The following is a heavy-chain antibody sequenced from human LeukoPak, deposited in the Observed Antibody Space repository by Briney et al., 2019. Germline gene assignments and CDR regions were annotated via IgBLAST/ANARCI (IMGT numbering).Heavy chain of an antibody. V-gene: IGHV3-11*01. D-gene: IGHD6-19*01. CDR1: GFTFSDYY. CDR3: AAASSGGWKNDY. Sequence: GGSLRLSCAVSGFTFSDYYMSWIRQAPGKGLECLSYISNSGGSIYYADSVKGRFTISRDNAKNSLYLQMNSLRADDTAVYYCAAASSGGWKNDYWGQGTLVTVSS. J-gene: IGHJ4*02. CDR2: ISNSGGSI.